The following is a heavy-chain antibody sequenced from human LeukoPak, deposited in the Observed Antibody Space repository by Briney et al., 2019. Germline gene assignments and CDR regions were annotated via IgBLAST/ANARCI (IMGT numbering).Heavy chain of an antibody. CDR3: ARGQVVVAATPGDY. J-gene: IGHJ4*02. CDR2: INHSGST. CDR1: GESFSGYY. Sequence: PSETLSLTCAVYGESFSGYYWSWIRQPPGKGLEWIGEINHSGSTNYNPSLKSRVTISVDTSKNQFSLKLSSVTAADTAVYYCARGQVVVAATPGDYWGQGTLVTVSS. D-gene: IGHD2-15*01. V-gene: IGHV4-34*01.